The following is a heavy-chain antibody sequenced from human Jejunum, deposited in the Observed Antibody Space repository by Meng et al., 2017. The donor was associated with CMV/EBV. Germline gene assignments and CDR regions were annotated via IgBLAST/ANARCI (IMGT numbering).Heavy chain of an antibody. D-gene: IGHD3-10*01. J-gene: IGHJ4*02. V-gene: IGHV3-74*01. CDR1: GFTFSSYL. CDR3: ARHYGSGTYSVYY. Sequence: CAASGFTFSSYLFHWVRQAPGKGLVWVSRINGDGSSTSYADSVKGRFTISRDNAKNTLFLPMNSLRAEDTAVYYCARHYGSGTYSVYYWGQGALVTVSS. CDR2: INGDGSST.